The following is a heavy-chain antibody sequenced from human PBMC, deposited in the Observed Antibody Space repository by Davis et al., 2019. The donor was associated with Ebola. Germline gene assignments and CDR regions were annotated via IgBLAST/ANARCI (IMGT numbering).Heavy chain of an antibody. CDR1: GASISSYY. Sequence: MPSETLSLTCSVSGASISSYYWSWIRQPPGKGLEWIGYIYYSGSTNYNPSLKSRVTISVDTSKNQFSLKLTSVTAGDTAAYYCARDIDWFDPWGQGTLVTVSS. J-gene: IGHJ5*02. V-gene: IGHV4-59*12. CDR3: ARDIDWFDP. CDR2: IYYSGST. D-gene: IGHD2-15*01.